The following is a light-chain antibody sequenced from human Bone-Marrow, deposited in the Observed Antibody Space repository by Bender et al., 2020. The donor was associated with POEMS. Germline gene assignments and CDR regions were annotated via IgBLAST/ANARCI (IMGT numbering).Light chain of an antibody. CDR1: NIGTQS. V-gene: IGLV3-21*01. CDR2: LNT. J-gene: IGLJ2*01. Sequence: SYVLTQPPSVSVAPGQTARVTCGGNNIGTQSVHWYQQKPGQSPVLVIYLNTKRPSGIPERFSGSTSGNTATLTISETQATDEADYYCQAWDSSTVIFGGGTKLAVL. CDR3: QAWDSSTVI.